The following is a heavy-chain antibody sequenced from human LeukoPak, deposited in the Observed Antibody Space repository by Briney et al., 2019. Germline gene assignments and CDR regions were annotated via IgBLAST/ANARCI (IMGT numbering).Heavy chain of an antibody. CDR3: ARAAGIQLRLYYFDY. CDR1: GYTFTSYY. J-gene: IGHJ4*02. Sequence: GASVKVSCKASGYTFTSYYMHWVRQAPGQGLEWMGMINPSGGSTSYAQKFQGRVTMTRDTSTSTVYMELSSLRSEDTAVYYCARAAGIQLRLYYFDYWGQGTLVTVSS. V-gene: IGHV1-46*01. D-gene: IGHD5-18*01. CDR2: INPSGGST.